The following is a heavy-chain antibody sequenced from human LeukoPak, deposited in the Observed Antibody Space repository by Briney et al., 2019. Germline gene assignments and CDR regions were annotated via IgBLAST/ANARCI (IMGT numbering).Heavy chain of an antibody. J-gene: IGHJ4*02. D-gene: IGHD2-15*01. Sequence: GGSLRLSCAASGFTFSSYSMNWVRQAPGKGLEWVSYISSSSSTIYHADSVKGRFTISRDNAKNSLYLQMNSLRAEDTAVYYCARARSGTKGALDYWGQGTLVTVSS. CDR1: GFTFSSYS. V-gene: IGHV3-48*01. CDR2: ISSSSSTI. CDR3: ARARSGTKGALDY.